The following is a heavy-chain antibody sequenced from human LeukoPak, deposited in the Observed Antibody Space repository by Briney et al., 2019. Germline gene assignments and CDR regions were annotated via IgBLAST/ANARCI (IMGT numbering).Heavy chain of an antibody. D-gene: IGHD6-13*01. CDR1: GGSISSYY. Sequence: PSETLSLTCTVSGGSISSYYWSWIRQPPGKGLEWIGNIYDSGSTSYNPSPKSRVAISVDTSKNQFSVKLSSVTAADTAVYYCARVGAAAGTYYYYMDVWGKGTTVTVSS. V-gene: IGHV4-59*01. J-gene: IGHJ6*03. CDR3: ARVGAAAGTYYYYMDV. CDR2: IYDSGST.